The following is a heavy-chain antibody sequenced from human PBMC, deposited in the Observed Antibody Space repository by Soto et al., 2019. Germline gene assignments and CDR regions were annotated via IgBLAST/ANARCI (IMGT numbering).Heavy chain of an antibody. CDR2: INHSGST. Sequence: SGTXSLTCAVYGGSFSGYYWSCIRQPTGKGLEWIGEINHSGSTNYNPSLKSRVTISVDTSKNQFSLKLSSVTAAETAVYYCARGKIVVGPAAIGNNLGYWGQGTLVTVSS. CDR3: ARGKIVVGPAAIGNNLGY. D-gene: IGHD2-2*01. J-gene: IGHJ4*02. V-gene: IGHV4-34*01. CDR1: GGSFSGYY.